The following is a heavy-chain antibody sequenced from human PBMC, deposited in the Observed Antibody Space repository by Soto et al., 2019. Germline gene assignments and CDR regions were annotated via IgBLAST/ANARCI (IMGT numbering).Heavy chain of an antibody. Sequence: GSVKVSCKASGYTFTSYDINWVRQATGQGLEWMGWMNPNSGNTGYAQKFQGRVTMTRNTSISTAYMELSSLRSEDTAVYYCAAVLYSSGWYYWFDPWGQRTLVTVSS. CDR2: MNPNSGNT. CDR3: AAVLYSSGWYYWFDP. V-gene: IGHV1-8*01. J-gene: IGHJ5*02. CDR1: GYTFTSYD. D-gene: IGHD6-19*01.